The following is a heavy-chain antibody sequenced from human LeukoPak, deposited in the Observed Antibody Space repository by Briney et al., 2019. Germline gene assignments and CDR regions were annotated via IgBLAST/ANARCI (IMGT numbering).Heavy chain of an antibody. Sequence: GGSLRLSCTASGFTFSNYGMHWVRQAPGKGLEWGAVISYDGSNEYYADSVKGRFTISRDNSKNTLFLQMNSLRPEDTAVYHCAKVALFSGYYPPFDCWGQGTLVTVSS. D-gene: IGHD3-22*01. J-gene: IGHJ4*02. V-gene: IGHV3-30*18. CDR2: ISYDGSNE. CDR1: GFTFSNYG. CDR3: AKVALFSGYYPPFDC.